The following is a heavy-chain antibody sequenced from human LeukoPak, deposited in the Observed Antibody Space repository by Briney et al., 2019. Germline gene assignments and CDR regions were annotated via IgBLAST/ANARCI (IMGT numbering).Heavy chain of an antibody. Sequence: GGALRVSCVASRVTFCGYTMYWVCEALDKGRWCGALILYDGSNQYYADPVKGGFTFSGDISKKTRFLQLNSLGAEDTPDYYCARDVRSAAALNYFDYWGQGTLVTVSS. CDR3: ARDVRSAAALNYFDY. CDR1: RVTFCGYT. V-gene: IGHV3-30*04. J-gene: IGHJ4*02. CDR2: ILYDGSNQ. D-gene: IGHD2-2*01.